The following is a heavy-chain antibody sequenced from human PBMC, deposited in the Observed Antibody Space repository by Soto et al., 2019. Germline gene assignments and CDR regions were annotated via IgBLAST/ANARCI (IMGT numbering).Heavy chain of an antibody. J-gene: IGHJ4*02. CDR1: GFTFSSYA. D-gene: IGHD3-3*01. Sequence: PGGSLRLSCAASGFTFSSYAMSWVRQAPWKGLEWVSAISGSGGSTYYADSVKGRFTISRDNSKNTLYLQMNSLRAEDTAVYYCAKHPLDFWSGPIDYWGKGTLVTVSS. CDR2: ISGSGGST. CDR3: AKHPLDFWSGPIDY. V-gene: IGHV3-23*01.